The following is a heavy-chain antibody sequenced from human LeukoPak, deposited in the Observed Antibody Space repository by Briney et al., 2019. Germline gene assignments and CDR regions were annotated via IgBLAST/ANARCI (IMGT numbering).Heavy chain of an antibody. D-gene: IGHD1-26*01. CDR1: GGSISSYY. CDR2: IYYSGST. V-gene: IGHV4-59*01. CDR3: ARANKGSGSYYVLDY. Sequence: PSETLSLTCTVSGGSISSYYWSWIRQPPGKGLEWIGYIYYSGSTNYNPSLKSRVTISVDTSKNQFSLKLSSVTAADTAVYYCARANKGSGSYYVLDYWGQGTLVTVSS. J-gene: IGHJ4*02.